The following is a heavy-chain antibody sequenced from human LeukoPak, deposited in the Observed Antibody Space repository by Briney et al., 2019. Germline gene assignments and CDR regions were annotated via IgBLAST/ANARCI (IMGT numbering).Heavy chain of an antibody. J-gene: IGHJ5*02. CDR3: ARVVAAAGNNWFDP. CDR1: GYSLSSGGYS. V-gene: IGHV4-30-4*07. Sequence: SETLSLTCAVSGYSLSSGGYSWSWIRQTPGKGLEWIAYIHDTGSTYNKPSLKTRLSISIDTSKNQFSLKLNSVSAADTAVYYCARVVAAAGNNWFDPWGQGTLVTVSS. CDR2: IHDTGST. D-gene: IGHD6-13*01.